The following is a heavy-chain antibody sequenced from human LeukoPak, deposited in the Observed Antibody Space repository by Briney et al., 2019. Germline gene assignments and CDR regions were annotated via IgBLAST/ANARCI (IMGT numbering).Heavy chain of an antibody. Sequence: GASVKVSCKASGYTFTSYAMHWVRQAPGQRLEWMGWINAGNGNTKYSQEFQGRVTITRDTSASTAYMELSSLRSEDMAVYYCARNSVRVGYSSGWGDYYFDYWGQGTLVTVSS. CDR1: GYTFTSYA. V-gene: IGHV1-3*03. J-gene: IGHJ4*02. D-gene: IGHD6-19*01. CDR2: INAGNGNT. CDR3: ARNSVRVGYSSGWGDYYFDY.